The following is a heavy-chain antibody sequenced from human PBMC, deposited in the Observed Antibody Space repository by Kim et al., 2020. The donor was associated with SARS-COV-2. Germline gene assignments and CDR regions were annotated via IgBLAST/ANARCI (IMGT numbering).Heavy chain of an antibody. V-gene: IGHV4-59*13. D-gene: IGHD3-22*01. Sequence: SETLSLTCTVSGGSISSYYWSWIRQPPGKGLEWIGYIYYSGSTNYNPSLKSRVTISVDTSKNQFSLKLSSVTAADTAVYYCARGGSGYSTNWFDPWGQGTPVTVSS. J-gene: IGHJ5*02. CDR1: GGSISSYY. CDR2: IYYSGST. CDR3: ARGGSGYSTNWFDP.